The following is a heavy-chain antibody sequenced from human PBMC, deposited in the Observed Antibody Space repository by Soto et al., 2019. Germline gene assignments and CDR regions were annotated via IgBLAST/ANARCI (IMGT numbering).Heavy chain of an antibody. J-gene: IGHJ6*02. CDR2: ISAYNGNT. V-gene: IGHV1-18*01. CDR3: ARAGFSGGIVFRAAGYGMDV. D-gene: IGHD6-13*01. CDR1: GYTFTSYG. Sequence: ASVKVSCKASGYTFTSYGISWVRQAPGQGLEWMGWISAYNGNTNYAQKLQGRVTMTTDTSTRTASMELRSLRSDDTAVYYCARAGFSGGIVFRAAGYGMDVWGQGTTVTVSS.